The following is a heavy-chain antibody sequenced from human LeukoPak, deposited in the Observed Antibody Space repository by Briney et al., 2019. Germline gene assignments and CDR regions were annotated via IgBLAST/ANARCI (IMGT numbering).Heavy chain of an antibody. CDR2: IRGETYGGTT. V-gene: IGHV3-49*04. CDR1: GFPFGDYS. Sequence: GGSLRLSCTASGFPFGDYSMIWVRQAPGKGLEWVGSIRGETYGGTTEYAASVKGRLILSRDDSKGIAYLQLSSLKTEDTAVYYCTREKIPGLFGVLFWGQGTLVTVSS. D-gene: IGHD3-10*01. J-gene: IGHJ4*02. CDR3: TREKIPGLFGVLF.